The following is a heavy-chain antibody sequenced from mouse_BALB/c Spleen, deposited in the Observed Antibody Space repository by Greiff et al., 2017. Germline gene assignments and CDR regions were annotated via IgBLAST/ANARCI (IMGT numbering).Heavy chain of an antibody. CDR3: ARDRGYYGSSYGYFDV. J-gene: IGHJ1*01. D-gene: IGHD1-1*01. CDR1: GFTFSDYY. Sequence: EVQLQESGGGLVKPGGSLKLSCAASGFTFSDYYMYWVRQTPEKRLEWVATISDGGSYTYYPDSVKGRFTISRDNAKNNLYLQMSSLKSEDTAMYYCARDRGYYGSSYGYFDVWGAGTTVTVSS. CDR2: ISDGGSYT. V-gene: IGHV5-4*02.